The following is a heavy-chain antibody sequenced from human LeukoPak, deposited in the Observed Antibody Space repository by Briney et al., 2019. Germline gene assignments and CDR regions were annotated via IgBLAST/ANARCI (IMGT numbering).Heavy chain of an antibody. CDR1: GDSVSSNSAS. CDR3: AREGDKVGFDFDY. Sequence: SQTLSLTCAISGDSVSSNSASWHWIRQSPSRGLEWLGRTYYRSNWYNDYAVSVKSRININPDTSKNQFSLQLNSVTPEDTAVYYCAREGDKVGFDFDYWGQGTLVTVSS. J-gene: IGHJ4*02. CDR2: TYYRSNWYN. V-gene: IGHV6-1*01. D-gene: IGHD2-21*01.